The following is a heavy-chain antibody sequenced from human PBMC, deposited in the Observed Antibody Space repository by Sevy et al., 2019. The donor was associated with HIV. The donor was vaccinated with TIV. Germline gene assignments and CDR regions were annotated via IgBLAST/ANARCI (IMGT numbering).Heavy chain of an antibody. CDR2: ISNDGSQS. Sequence: GGSLRLSCVTSGFTFSGYGMHWVRQAPGKGLEWMATISNDGSQSFYADSVRGCFTISRDNSKNTLYLQMNTLKLADTAIYYCAKRDLSDLFLFDSWGQGTLVTVSS. J-gene: IGHJ4*02. V-gene: IGHV3-30*18. D-gene: IGHD3-3*02. CDR3: AKRDLSDLFLFDS. CDR1: GFTFSGYG.